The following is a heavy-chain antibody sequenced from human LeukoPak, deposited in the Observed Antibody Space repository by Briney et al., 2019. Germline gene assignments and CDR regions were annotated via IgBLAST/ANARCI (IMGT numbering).Heavy chain of an antibody. CDR1: GYTFTSYY. CDR2: INPSGGST. Sequence: ASVTVSCKASGYTFTSYYMHWVRQAPGQGLEWMGIINPSGGSTSYAQKFQGRVTMTRDTSTSTVYMELSSLRSEDTAVYYCARWDRIYDYGDYEDYWGQGTLVTVSS. J-gene: IGHJ4*02. D-gene: IGHD4-17*01. CDR3: ARWDRIYDYGDYEDY. V-gene: IGHV1-46*01.